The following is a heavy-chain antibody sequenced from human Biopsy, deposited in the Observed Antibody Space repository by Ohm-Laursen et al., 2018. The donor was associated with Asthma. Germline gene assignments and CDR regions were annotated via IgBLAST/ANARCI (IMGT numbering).Heavy chain of an antibody. CDR2: INPKTGDT. CDR3: ARGRMYVCYGGTCYSDAFDY. D-gene: IGHD2-15*01. Sequence: GASVKVSCKASGYTFTGYYIHWVRQAPGQGLKWMGRINPKTGDTDYAQKFQGSVTMTRDTSISTAYMELSRLRSDDSALYYCARGRMYVCYGGTCYSDAFDYWGQGTLVTVSS. V-gene: IGHV1-2*06. CDR1: GYTFTGYY. J-gene: IGHJ4*02.